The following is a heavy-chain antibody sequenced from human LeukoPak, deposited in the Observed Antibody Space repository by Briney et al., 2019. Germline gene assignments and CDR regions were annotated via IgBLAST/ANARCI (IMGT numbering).Heavy chain of an antibody. Sequence: GGSLRLSCAASGFIFSSYAMSWVRQAPGKGLEWVSAISGSGGSTYYADSVKGRFTISRDNSKNTLYLQMNSLRAEDTAVYYCAKGLYYYDSSGYYYVWYFDYWGQGTLVTVSS. V-gene: IGHV3-23*01. CDR1: GFIFSSYA. D-gene: IGHD3-22*01. CDR2: ISGSGGST. J-gene: IGHJ4*02. CDR3: AKGLYYYDSSGYYYVWYFDY.